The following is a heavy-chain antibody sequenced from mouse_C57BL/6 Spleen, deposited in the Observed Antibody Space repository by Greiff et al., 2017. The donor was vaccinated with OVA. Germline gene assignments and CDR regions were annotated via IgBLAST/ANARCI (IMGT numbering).Heavy chain of an antibody. CDR3: ASYYYGSPYYYAMDY. J-gene: IGHJ4*01. Sequence: EVQLQESGAELVKPGASVKLSCTASGFNIKDYYMHWVKQRTEQGLEWIGRIDPEDGETKYAPKFQGKATITADTSSNTAYLQLSSLTSEDTAVYYCASYYYGSPYYYAMDYWGQGTSVTVSS. CDR1: GFNIKDYY. V-gene: IGHV14-2*01. CDR2: IDPEDGET. D-gene: IGHD1-1*01.